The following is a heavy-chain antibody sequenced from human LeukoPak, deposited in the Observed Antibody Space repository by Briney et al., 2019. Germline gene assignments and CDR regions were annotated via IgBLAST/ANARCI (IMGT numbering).Heavy chain of an antibody. CDR1: GGSITSDDYY. Sequence: SETLSLTCTVSGGSITSDDYYWSWIRQPPGKGLEWIGYIFRTGSTYYKASLRSRVNILLDPSKNQFSLNLNSVTAADTAVYFCARVLRVERRSIDYWGQGILVTVSS. V-gene: IGHV4-30-4*01. J-gene: IGHJ4*02. CDR2: IFRTGST. CDR3: ARVLRVERRSIDY. D-gene: IGHD1-1*01.